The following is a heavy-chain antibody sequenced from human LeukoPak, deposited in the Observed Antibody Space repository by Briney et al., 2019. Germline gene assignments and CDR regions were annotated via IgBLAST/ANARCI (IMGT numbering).Heavy chain of an antibody. V-gene: IGHV3-30*03. J-gene: IGHJ4*02. Sequence: PGRSLRLSCAASGFTFSSYGMHWVRQAPGKGLEWVAVISYDGSNKYYADSVKGRFTISRDNSKNTLYLQMNSLRAEDTAVYYCADNLSRWGQGTLVTVSS. CDR2: ISYDGSNK. D-gene: IGHD1-1*01. CDR3: ADNLSR. CDR1: GFTFSSYG.